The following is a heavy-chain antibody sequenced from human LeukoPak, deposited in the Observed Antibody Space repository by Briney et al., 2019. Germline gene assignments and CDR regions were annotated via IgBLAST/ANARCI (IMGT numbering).Heavy chain of an antibody. CDR3: AKGGYHLNDYYGMDV. D-gene: IGHD2-2*01. CDR1: GFTFSSYA. V-gene: IGHV3-23*01. CDR2: ISGSGGST. Sequence: GGSLRLPCAASGFTFSSYAMSWVRQAPGKGLEWVSAISGSGGSTYYADSVKGRFTISRDNSKNTLYLQMNSLRAEDTAVYYCAKGGYHLNDYYGMDVWGQGTTVTVSS. J-gene: IGHJ6*02.